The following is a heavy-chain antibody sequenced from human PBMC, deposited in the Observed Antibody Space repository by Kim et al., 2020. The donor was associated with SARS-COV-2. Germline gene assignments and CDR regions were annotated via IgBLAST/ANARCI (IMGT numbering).Heavy chain of an antibody. CDR2: IWYDGSNK. CDR3: ASLEITGIDEGG. J-gene: IGHJ3*01. D-gene: IGHD1-20*01. CDR1: GFTFSSYG. V-gene: IGHV3-33*01. Sequence: GGSLRLSCAASGFTFSSYGMHWVRQAPGKGLEWVAVIWYDGSNKYYADSVKGRFTISRDNSKNTLYLQMNSLRAEDTAVYYCASLEITGIDEGGWGQGTMVTVSS.